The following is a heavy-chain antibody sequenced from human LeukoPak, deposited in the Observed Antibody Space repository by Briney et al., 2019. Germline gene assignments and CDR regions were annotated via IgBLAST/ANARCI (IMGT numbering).Heavy chain of an antibody. J-gene: IGHJ4*02. Sequence: GASVKVSCKASGGTFSSYAISWVRQAPGQGLEWMGRIIPILGIANYAQKFQGRVTITADKSTTTVYMEVNSLRSDDTAVYYCAREAIFGVVREYYFDLWGQGTLVTVS. V-gene: IGHV1-69*04. CDR3: AREAIFGVVREYYFDL. D-gene: IGHD3-3*01. CDR2: IIPILGIA. CDR1: GGTFSSYA.